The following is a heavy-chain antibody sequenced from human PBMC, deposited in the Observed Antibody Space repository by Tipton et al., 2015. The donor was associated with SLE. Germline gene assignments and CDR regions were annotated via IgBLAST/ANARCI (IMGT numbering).Heavy chain of an antibody. J-gene: IGHJ3*02. D-gene: IGHD3-10*01. CDR3: ARNPRITMLRGVIGAAGAFDI. V-gene: IGHV4-59*11. CDR2: IYYSGST. Sequence: TLSLTCTVSGGSISSHYWSWIRQPPGKGLEWIGYIYYSGSTNYNPSLKSRVTISVDTSKNQFSLKLSSVTAADTAVYYCARNPRITMLRGVIGAAGAFDIWGQGTMVTVSS. CDR1: GGSISSHY.